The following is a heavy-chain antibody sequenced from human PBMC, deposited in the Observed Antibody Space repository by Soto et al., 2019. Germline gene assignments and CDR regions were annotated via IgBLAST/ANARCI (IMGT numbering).Heavy chain of an antibody. J-gene: IGHJ5*02. V-gene: IGHV3-15*07. Sequence: EVQLVESGGGLVKPGGSLRVSCAASGLTLTNVWMNWVRQAPGKGLEWVGLIRSEAHGGTTDYAAPVKGRFTISRDDSKNTLYLPMNSLESEDTAVYYCAWGAAQFYESWGLGTLVTVSS. D-gene: IGHD3-16*01. CDR3: AWGAAQFYES. CDR2: IRSEAHGGTT. CDR1: GLTLTNVW.